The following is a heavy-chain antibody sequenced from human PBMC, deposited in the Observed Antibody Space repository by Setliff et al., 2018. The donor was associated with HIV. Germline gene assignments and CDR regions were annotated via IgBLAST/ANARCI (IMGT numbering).Heavy chain of an antibody. V-gene: IGHV4-34*01. CDR2: VTHSGTT. J-gene: IGHJ4*02. Sequence: SETLSLTCAVYGGSFSGFYWTFIRQSPGKGLEWIGAVTHSGTTTYDPSLRRRITISVDTSKNQFSLKLTSVTAADMGVYYCARGRKKTLAASGTRYFDFWGQGTLVTVSS. D-gene: IGHD6-13*01. CDR1: GGSFSGFY. CDR3: ARGRKKTLAASGTRYFDF.